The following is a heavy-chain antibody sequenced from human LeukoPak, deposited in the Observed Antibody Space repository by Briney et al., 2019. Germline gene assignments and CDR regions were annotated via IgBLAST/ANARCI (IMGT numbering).Heavy chain of an antibody. CDR3: ARGLGDYYGSSGYSQRNYYYYYMDV. D-gene: IGHD3-22*01. J-gene: IGHJ6*03. CDR2: IYYSGST. Sequence: SETLSLTCTVSGGSISSYYWSWIRQPPGKGLEWIGYIYYSGSTNYNPSLKSRVTISVDTSKNQFSLKLSSVTAADTAVYYCARGLGDYYGSSGYSQRNYYYYYMDVWGKGTTVTVSS. CDR1: GGSISSYY. V-gene: IGHV4-59*01.